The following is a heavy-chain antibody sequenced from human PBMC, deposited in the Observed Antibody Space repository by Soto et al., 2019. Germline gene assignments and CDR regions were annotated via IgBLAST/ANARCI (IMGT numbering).Heavy chain of an antibody. D-gene: IGHD6-6*01. V-gene: IGHV3-21*01. CDR2: ISSSSSYI. J-gene: IGHJ3*02. CDR1: GFTFSSYS. CDR3: ARDKYSSPGYTYDAIDI. Sequence: GGSLRLSCAASGFTFSSYSMNWVRQAPGKGLEWVSSISSSSSYIYYADSVKGRFTISRDNAKNSLYLQMNSLRAEDTAVYYCARDKYSSPGYTYDAIDISGQGTMVTVSS.